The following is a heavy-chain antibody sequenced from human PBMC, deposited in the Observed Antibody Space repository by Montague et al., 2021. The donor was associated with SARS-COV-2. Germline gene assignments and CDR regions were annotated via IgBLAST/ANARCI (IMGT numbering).Heavy chain of an antibody. J-gene: IGHJ3*02. D-gene: IGHD4-23*01. CDR1: GGSISRRSYY. V-gene: IGHV4-39*01. Sequence: SETLSLTCTVSGGSISRRSYYLAWIRQPPGKGLEWIGSIYYSGSTYHNPSPKSRVTTSVDTSKNQFSLKLSSVTAADTAVYYCARLRGDYGGTYDTFDIWDQGTMVTVSS. CDR3: ARLRGDYGGTYDTFDI. CDR2: IYYSGST.